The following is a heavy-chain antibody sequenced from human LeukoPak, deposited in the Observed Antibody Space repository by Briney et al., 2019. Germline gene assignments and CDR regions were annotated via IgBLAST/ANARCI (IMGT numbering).Heavy chain of an antibody. Sequence: PSETLSLTCTVSGGSISSYYWSWIRQPPGKGLGWVGYIYYSGSTNYNPSLKSRVTISVDTSKNQFSLKLSSVTAADTAVYYCARRRSGHDAFDIWGQGTMVTVSS. J-gene: IGHJ3*02. CDR2: IYYSGST. CDR1: GGSISSYY. CDR3: ARRRSGHDAFDI. D-gene: IGHD3-3*01. V-gene: IGHV4-59*01.